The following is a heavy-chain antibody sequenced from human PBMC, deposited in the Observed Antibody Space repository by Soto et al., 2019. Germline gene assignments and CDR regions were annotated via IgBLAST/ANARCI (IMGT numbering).Heavy chain of an antibody. CDR1: GGSFSGYY. V-gene: IGHV4-34*01. J-gene: IGHJ4*02. Sequence: QVQLQQWGAGLLKPSETLSLTCAVYGGSFSGYYWSWIRQPPGKGLEWIGEINHSGSTNYNPSLKGRVIISVDTSKNHFSLKLSSVTAADTAVYYCERRGLNYDYVWGRYRYTRPLDYCGQGTLVTVSS. CDR2: INHSGST. D-gene: IGHD3-16*02. CDR3: ERRGLNYDYVWGRYRYTRPLDY.